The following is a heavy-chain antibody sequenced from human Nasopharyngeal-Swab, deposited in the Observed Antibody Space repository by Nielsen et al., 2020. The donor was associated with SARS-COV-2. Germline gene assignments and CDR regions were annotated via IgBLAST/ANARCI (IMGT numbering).Heavy chain of an antibody. CDR1: GGSISSSSYY. CDR3: ARRGGDIVVVPADGTYYYYGMDV. D-gene: IGHD2-2*01. V-gene: IGHV4-39*01. J-gene: IGHJ6*02. CDR2: IYYSGST. Sequence: SETLSLTCTVSGGSISSSSYYWGWIRQPPGKGLEWIGSIYYSGSTYYNPSLKSRVTISVATSKNQFSLKLSSVTAADTAVYYCARRGGDIVVVPADGTYYYYGMDVWGQGTTVTVSS.